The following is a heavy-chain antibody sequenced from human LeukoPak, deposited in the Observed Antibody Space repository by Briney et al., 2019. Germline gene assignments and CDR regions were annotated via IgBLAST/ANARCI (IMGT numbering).Heavy chain of an antibody. V-gene: IGHV3-23*01. CDR2: ISGSGGST. D-gene: IGHD1-26*01. CDR3: AKEGRVGASVYFQH. J-gene: IGHJ1*01. Sequence: GSLRLSCAASGFTFSSYAMSWVRQAPGKGLEWVSGISGSGGSTYADSVKGRFTISRDNSKNTLYLQMNSLRAEDTAVYYCAKEGRVGASVYFQHWGQGTLVTVSS. CDR1: GFTFSSYA.